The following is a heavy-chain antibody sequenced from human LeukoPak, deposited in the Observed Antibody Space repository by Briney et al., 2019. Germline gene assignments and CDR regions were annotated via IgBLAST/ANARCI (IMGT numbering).Heavy chain of an antibody. CDR2: IYHSGST. V-gene: IGHV4-38-2*02. J-gene: IGHJ6*03. D-gene: IGHD2-15*01. CDR1: TYPIRSYY. CDR3: ARILGYCSGGSCYAMSYYYYYMDV. Sequence: SETLSLTCTVSTYPIRSYYWGWIRQPPGKGLEWIGSIYHSGSTYYNPSLKSRVTISVDTSKNQFSLSLSSVTAADTAVYYCARILGYCSGGSCYAMSYYYYYMDVWGKGTTVTVSS.